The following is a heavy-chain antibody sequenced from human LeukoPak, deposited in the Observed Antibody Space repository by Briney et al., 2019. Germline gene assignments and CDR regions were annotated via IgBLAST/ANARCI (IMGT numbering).Heavy chain of an antibody. Sequence: VALVKVSCKASGYTFTSYGISWVRQAPGQGLEWMGWISAYNGNTNYAQKLQGRVTMTTDTSTSTAYMELRSLRSDDTAVYYCARLLPHYYDSSGNGDYWGQGTLVTVSS. CDR3: ARLLPHYYDSSGNGDY. CDR1: GYTFTSYG. V-gene: IGHV1-18*01. J-gene: IGHJ4*02. D-gene: IGHD3-22*01. CDR2: ISAYNGNT.